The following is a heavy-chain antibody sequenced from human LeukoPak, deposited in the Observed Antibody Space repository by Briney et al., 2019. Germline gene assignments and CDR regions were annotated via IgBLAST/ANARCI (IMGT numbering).Heavy chain of an antibody. D-gene: IGHD2-15*01. J-gene: IGHJ6*03. CDR1: GGSISSYY. CDR2: IYYSGST. CDR3: ARASSSPLDYYYYMDV. Sequence: SETLSLTCTVSGGSISSYYWSWIRQPPGKGLEWIGFIYYSGSTNYNPSLKSRVTISVDTSKNQFSLKLSSVTAADTAVYYCARASSSPLDYYYYMDVWGKGTTVTVSS. V-gene: IGHV4-59*01.